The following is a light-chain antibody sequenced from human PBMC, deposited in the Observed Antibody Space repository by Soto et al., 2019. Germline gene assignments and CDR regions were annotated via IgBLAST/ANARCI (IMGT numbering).Light chain of an antibody. CDR2: DVS. Sequence: SALTQPASVSGPPGQSITISCTGTSSDIGGYNYVSWYQQHPGKAPKLMIYDVSNRPSGVSSRFSGSKSGNTASLTISGLQAEDEADYYCCSYTTSSTYVFGTGTKVTVL. CDR3: CSYTTSSTYV. CDR1: SSDIGGYNY. J-gene: IGLJ1*01. V-gene: IGLV2-14*01.